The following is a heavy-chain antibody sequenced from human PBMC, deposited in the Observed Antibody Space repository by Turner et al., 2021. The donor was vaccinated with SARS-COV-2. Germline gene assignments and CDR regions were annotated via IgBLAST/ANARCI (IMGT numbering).Heavy chain of an antibody. CDR3: ARELGGLGGWLQCTPNYFDY. D-gene: IGHD5-12*01. Sequence: QVQLVQSGAEVRKPGSSVRVSCKASGDTFSSYGISWVRQAPGQGLEWMGRSIPILGIANYEQKFQVRVTITADKSTSTAYIELSSLRSEDTAVYYCARELGGLGGWLQCTPNYFDYWGQGTLVTVSS. CDR2: SIPILGIA. J-gene: IGHJ4*02. V-gene: IGHV1-69*04. CDR1: GDTFSSYG.